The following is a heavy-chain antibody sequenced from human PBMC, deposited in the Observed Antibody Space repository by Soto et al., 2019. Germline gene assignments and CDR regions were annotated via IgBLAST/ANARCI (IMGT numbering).Heavy chain of an antibody. V-gene: IGHV3-64*01. CDR3: ARRGYGSRWPNVYMDV. CDR1: GFTFSNYD. CDR2: ISSNGDRT. J-gene: IGHJ6*03. D-gene: IGHD6-13*01. Sequence: GGSLRLSCATSGFTFSNYDMHWVRQVPGKGLEYVSGISSNGDRTFYANSVKGRFAISRDNSKNMVYLQMGGLRVEDMAVYICARRGYGSRWPNVYMDVWGKGTTVTVSS.